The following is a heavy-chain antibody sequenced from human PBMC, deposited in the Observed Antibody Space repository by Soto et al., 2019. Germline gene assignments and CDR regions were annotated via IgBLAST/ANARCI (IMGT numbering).Heavy chain of an antibody. Sequence: SDTLSLTCTVSGSSITGGGYYWCWIRQHPGKGLEWSGYIYYSGITYYNPSLKSRGTISVNTSKKQFSLKLSSVTAADTAVYYCARVLVEVRGVIIRGYYYHGMDVWGQGTTVTV. CDR3: ARVLVEVRGVIIRGYYYHGMDV. V-gene: IGHV4-31*03. D-gene: IGHD3-10*01. CDR1: GSSITGGGYY. J-gene: IGHJ6*02. CDR2: IYYSGIT.